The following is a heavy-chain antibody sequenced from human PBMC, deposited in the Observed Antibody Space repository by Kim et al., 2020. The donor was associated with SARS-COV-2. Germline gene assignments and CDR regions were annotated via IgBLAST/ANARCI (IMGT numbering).Heavy chain of an antibody. V-gene: IGHV3-23*01. CDR2: ISGSGGST. J-gene: IGHJ4*01. D-gene: IGHD2-15*01. CDR1: GFTFSSYA. Sequence: GGSLRLSCAASGFTFSSYAMSWVRQAPGKGLEWVSAISGSGGSTYYADSVKGRFTISRDNSKNSLYLQMNSLRAEDTAVYYCAKDSTVVTPLFWGFDYWGPRTLVTVSS. CDR3: AKDSTVVTPLFWGFDY.